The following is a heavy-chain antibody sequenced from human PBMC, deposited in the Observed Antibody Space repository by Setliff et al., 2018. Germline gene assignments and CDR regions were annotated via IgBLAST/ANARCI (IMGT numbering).Heavy chain of an antibody. V-gene: IGHV1-18*01. J-gene: IGHJ4*02. CDR2: ISAYNGRT. Sequence: VASVKVSCKASDYTFTDYGIYWVRQAPGQGLEWMGWISAYNGRTNYAEKFHARVTMTTDTATSTAYMELRSLRSDDTAVYYCARVPRLEWLLPTFDSWGQGTLVTVSS. CDR3: ARVPRLEWLLPTFDS. D-gene: IGHD3-3*01. CDR1: DYTFTDYG.